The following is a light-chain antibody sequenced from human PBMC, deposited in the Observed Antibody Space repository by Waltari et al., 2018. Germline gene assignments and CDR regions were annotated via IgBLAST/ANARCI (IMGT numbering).Light chain of an antibody. CDR3: HQYKNWPPWT. CDR2: DAS. V-gene: IGKV3-15*01. Sequence: EIVVTQSPATLSLSPGERATLSCRSSENVDTNIAWYQQKPGQPPRLLLSDASTRATDIPPRFSGSGSGTEFTLSISSLQSEDFAVYYCHQYKNWPPWTFGQGTKVEIK. J-gene: IGKJ1*01. CDR1: ENVDTN.